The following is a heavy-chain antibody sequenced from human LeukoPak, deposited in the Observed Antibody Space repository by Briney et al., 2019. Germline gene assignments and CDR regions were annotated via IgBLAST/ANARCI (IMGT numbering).Heavy chain of an antibody. CDR1: GGSFSGYY. V-gene: IGHV4-34*01. J-gene: IGHJ4*02. Sequence: PSETLSLTCAVYGGSFSGYYWSWIRQPPGKGLEWIGEINHSGSTNYNPSLKSRVTISVDTSKNQFSLKLSSVTAADPAVYYCARVHRRITIFGVAPFDYWGQGTLVTVSS. CDR2: INHSGST. CDR3: ARVHRRITIFGVAPFDY. D-gene: IGHD3-3*01.